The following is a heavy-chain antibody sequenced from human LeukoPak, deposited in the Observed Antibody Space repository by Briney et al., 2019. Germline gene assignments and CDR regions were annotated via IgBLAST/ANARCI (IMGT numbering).Heavy chain of an antibody. CDR1: GGSISSYY. Sequence: SETLSLTCTVSGGSISSYYWSWIRKPPGKGLEWIGYIYYSGSTNYNPSLKSRVTISVDTSKNQFSLKLSSMTAADAAVYYCARLPVVVVAAPKKNAFDIWGQGTMVTVSS. CDR3: ARLPVVVVAAPKKNAFDI. J-gene: IGHJ3*02. V-gene: IGHV4-59*01. CDR2: IYYSGST. D-gene: IGHD2-15*01.